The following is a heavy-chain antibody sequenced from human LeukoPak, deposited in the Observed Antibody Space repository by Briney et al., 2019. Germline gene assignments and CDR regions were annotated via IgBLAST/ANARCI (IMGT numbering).Heavy chain of an antibody. CDR3: AKTVVWFGELEDGMDV. D-gene: IGHD3-10*01. CDR2: ISYDGSNK. V-gene: IGHV3-30-3*02. J-gene: IGHJ6*02. CDR1: GFTFSSYA. Sequence: PGRSLRLSCAASGFTFSSYAMHWVRQAPGKGLEWVAVISYDGSNKYYADSVKGRFTISRDNSKNTLYLQMNSLRAEDTAVYYCAKTVVWFGELEDGMDVWGQGTTVTVSS.